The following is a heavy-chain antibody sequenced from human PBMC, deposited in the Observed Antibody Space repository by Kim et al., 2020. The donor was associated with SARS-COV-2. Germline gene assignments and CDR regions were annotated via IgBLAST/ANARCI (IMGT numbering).Heavy chain of an antibody. Sequence: SETLSLTCAVYGGSFSGYYWSWIRQPPGKGLEWIGEINHSGSTNYNPSLKSRVTISVDTSKNQFSLKLSSVTAADTAVYYCARGRGSSGLGYWGQGTLVTVSS. V-gene: IGHV4-34*01. J-gene: IGHJ4*02. CDR2: INHSGST. D-gene: IGHD6-19*01. CDR3: ARGRGSSGLGY. CDR1: GGSFSGYY.